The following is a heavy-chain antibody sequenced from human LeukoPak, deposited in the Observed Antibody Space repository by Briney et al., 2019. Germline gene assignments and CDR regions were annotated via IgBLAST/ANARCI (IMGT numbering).Heavy chain of an antibody. Sequence: GGSLRLSCAASRFTFSSYSMNWVRQAPGKGLEWVSSISSSSSYIYYADSVKGRFTISRDNAKNSLYLQMNSLRAEDTAVYYCARVRGRDEPDYWGQGTLVTVSS. CDR2: ISSSSSYI. CDR1: RFTFSSYS. J-gene: IGHJ4*02. V-gene: IGHV3-21*01. CDR3: ARVRGRDEPDY. D-gene: IGHD1-26*01.